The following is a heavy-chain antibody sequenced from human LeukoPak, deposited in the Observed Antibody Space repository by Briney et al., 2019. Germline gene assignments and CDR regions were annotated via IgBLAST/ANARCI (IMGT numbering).Heavy chain of an antibody. CDR3: ARGRIAAAVMH. Sequence: GGSLRLSCAASGFTFSSYEMNWVRQAPGKGLEWVSYISSSGSIIYYVDSVKGRFTISRDNAKNSLYLQMNSLRAEDTAVYYCARGRIAAAVMHWGQGTLVTVSS. CDR1: GFTFSSYE. J-gene: IGHJ1*01. V-gene: IGHV3-48*03. D-gene: IGHD6-13*01. CDR2: ISSSGSII.